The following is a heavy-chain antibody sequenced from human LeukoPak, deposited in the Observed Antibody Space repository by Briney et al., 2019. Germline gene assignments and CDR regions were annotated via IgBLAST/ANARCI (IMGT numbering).Heavy chain of an antibody. Sequence: GGSLRLSCAASGFSFISYGMHWVRQAPGKGLEWVGVISDDGRRKDYADSVKGRFTISRDNSKDTLYLQMNSLRAADTAVYYCAKRPSDYGDYVSYFDYWGQGTLVTVSS. J-gene: IGHJ4*02. D-gene: IGHD4-17*01. CDR3: AKRPSDYGDYVSYFDY. CDR2: ISDDGRRK. V-gene: IGHV3-30*18. CDR1: GFSFISYG.